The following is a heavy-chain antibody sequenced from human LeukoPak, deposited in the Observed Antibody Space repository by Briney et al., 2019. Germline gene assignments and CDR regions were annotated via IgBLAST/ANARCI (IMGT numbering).Heavy chain of an antibody. V-gene: IGHV3-9*01. CDR3: AKDFYDFWSGKGSWFDP. CDR2: ISRYSGSI. D-gene: IGHD3-3*01. J-gene: IGHJ5*02. Sequence: GRSLSLSCAVSGFTFDDYAMHWVRQAPGKGLEWVSGISRYSGSIGYADSVEGRFTISTDNAKNSPYLQMNSLRAEDTALYYCAKDFYDFWSGKGSWFDPWGQGTLVTVSS. CDR1: GFTFDDYA.